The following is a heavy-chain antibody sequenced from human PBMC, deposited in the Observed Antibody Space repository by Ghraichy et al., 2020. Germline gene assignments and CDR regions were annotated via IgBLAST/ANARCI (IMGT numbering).Heavy chain of an antibody. CDR3: AKDRSVVTPISDY. CDR2: ISGSGGST. CDR1: GFTFSSYA. D-gene: IGHD4-23*01. J-gene: IGHJ4*02. V-gene: IGHV3-23*01. Sequence: GESLNISCAASGFTFSSYAMSWVRQAPGKGLEWVSAISGSGGSTYYADSVKGRFTISRDNSKNTLYLQMNSLRAEDTAVYYCAKDRSVVTPISDYWGQGTLVTVSS.